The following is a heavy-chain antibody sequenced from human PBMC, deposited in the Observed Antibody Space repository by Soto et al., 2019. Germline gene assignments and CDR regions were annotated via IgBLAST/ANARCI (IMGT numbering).Heavy chain of an antibody. D-gene: IGHD6-19*01. CDR1: GFTFSSYG. CDR3: AKDGYSSGWQRGWFDP. V-gene: IGHV3-30*18. J-gene: IGHJ5*02. Sequence: QVQLVESGGGVVQPGRSLRLSCAASGFTFSSYGMHWVRQAPGKGLEWVAVISYDGSNKYYADSVKGRFTISRDNSKNTLYLQMNSLRAEDTAVYYCAKDGYSSGWQRGWFDPWGQGTLVTVSS. CDR2: ISYDGSNK.